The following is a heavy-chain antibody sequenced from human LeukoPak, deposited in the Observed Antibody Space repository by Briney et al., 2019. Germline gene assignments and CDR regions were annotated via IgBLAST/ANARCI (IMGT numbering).Heavy chain of an antibody. CDR2: IYYSGST. CDR3: ARDVAARRKRTGRFDY. D-gene: IGHD6-6*01. V-gene: IGHV4-39*07. Sequence: SETLSLTCTVSGGSISSSSYYWGWIRQPPGKGLEWIGSIYYSGSTYYNPSLKSRVTISVDTSKNQFSLKLSSVTAADTAVYYCARDVAARRKRTGRFDYWGQGTLVTVSS. CDR1: GGSISSSSYY. J-gene: IGHJ4*02.